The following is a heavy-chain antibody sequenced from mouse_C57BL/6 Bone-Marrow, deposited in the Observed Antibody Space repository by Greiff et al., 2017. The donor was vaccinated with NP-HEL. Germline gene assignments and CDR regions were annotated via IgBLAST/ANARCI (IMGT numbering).Heavy chain of an antibody. D-gene: IGHD1-1*01. J-gene: IGHJ2*01. Sequence: VQLQQPGAELVRPGTSVKLSCKASGYTFTSYWMHWVKQRPGQGLEWIGVIDPSDSYTNYNQKFKGKATLTVDTSSSTAYMQLSSLTSEDSAVYYCARGGLLLRSWGQGTTLTVSS. CDR1: GYTFTSYW. CDR2: IDPSDSYT. V-gene: IGHV1-59*01. CDR3: ARGGLLLRS.